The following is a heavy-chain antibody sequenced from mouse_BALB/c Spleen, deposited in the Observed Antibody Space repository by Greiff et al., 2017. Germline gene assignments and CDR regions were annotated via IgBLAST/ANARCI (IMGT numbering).Heavy chain of an antibody. D-gene: IGHD2-10*02. Sequence: EVQVVESGPGLVKPSQSLSLTCSVTGYSITSGYYWNWIRQFPGNKLEWMGYISYDGSNNYNPSLKNRISITRDTSKNQFFLKLNSVTTEDTATYYCARQYGNFLYAMDYWGQGASVTVSS. CDR1: GYSITSGYY. CDR2: ISYDGSN. J-gene: IGHJ4*01. CDR3: ARQYGNFLYAMDY. V-gene: IGHV3-6*02.